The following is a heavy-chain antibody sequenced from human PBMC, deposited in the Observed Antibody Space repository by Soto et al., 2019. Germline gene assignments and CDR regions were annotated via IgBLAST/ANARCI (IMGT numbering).Heavy chain of an antibody. V-gene: IGHV3-11*01. CDR3: ARHYHVLVYRIDAFDI. J-gene: IGHJ3*02. CDR1: GFTFSDYY. CDR2: ISSSGSTI. D-gene: IGHD2-8*01. Sequence: GGSLRLSCAASGFTFSDYYMSWIRQAPGKGLEWVSYISSSGSTIYYADSVKGRFTISRDNAKNSLYLQMNSLRAEDTAVYYCARHYHVLVYRIDAFDIWGQGTMVTVSS.